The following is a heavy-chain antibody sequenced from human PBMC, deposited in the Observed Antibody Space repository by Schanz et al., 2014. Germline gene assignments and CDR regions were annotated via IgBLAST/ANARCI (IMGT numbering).Heavy chain of an antibody. J-gene: IGHJ6*02. Sequence: QVQLVESGGGVVQPGRSLRLSCATSGLNFDYYGMNWVRQAPGKGLEWVANIGYDGSEKYYVDSVKGRFTISRDNSKDTLYLQMSGLTPEDTAVYYCARDNRQCSGPCSGGSCHPCGMDVWGQGTTVIVSS. V-gene: IGHV3-33*01. D-gene: IGHD2-15*01. CDR2: IGYDGSEK. CDR1: GLNFDYYG. CDR3: ARDNRQCSGPCSGGSCHPCGMDV.